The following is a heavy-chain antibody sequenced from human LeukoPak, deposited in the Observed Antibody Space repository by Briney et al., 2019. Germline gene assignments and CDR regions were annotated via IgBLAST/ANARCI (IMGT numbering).Heavy chain of an antibody. D-gene: IGHD6-6*01. CDR2: IYRSGTT. Sequence: PSETLSLTCTVAGGSVTSGGVYWSWIRQHPGTGLEWIGYIYRSGTTYYNPSVESRAIISVDTSKNQFSLKLTSVTAADTASYYCARGPSSSDYFYMDVWGKGTTVIVSS. V-gene: IGHV4-31*03. CDR1: GGSVTSGGVY. CDR3: ARGPSSSDYFYMDV. J-gene: IGHJ6*03.